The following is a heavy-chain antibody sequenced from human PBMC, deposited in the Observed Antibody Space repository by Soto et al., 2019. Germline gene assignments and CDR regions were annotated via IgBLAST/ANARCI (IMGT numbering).Heavy chain of an antibody. D-gene: IGHD3-3*01. CDR1: GYSFTSYW. J-gene: IGHJ6*02. CDR3: ARQYDFWSGFSQPTYYYGMDV. V-gene: IGHV5-10-1*01. CDR2: IDPSDSYT. Sequence: GESLKISCKGSGYSFTSYWISWVRQMPGKGLEWMGRIDPSDSYTNYSPSFQGHVTISADRSISTAYLQWSSLKASDTAMYYCARQYDFWSGFSQPTYYYGMDVWGQGTTVTVSS.